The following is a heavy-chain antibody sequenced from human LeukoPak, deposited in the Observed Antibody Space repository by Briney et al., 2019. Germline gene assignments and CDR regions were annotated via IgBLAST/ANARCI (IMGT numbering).Heavy chain of an antibody. D-gene: IGHD3-22*01. Sequence: SETLSLTCTVSGGSISSSSYYWGWIRQPPGKGLEWIGSIYYSGSTYYNPSLKSRVTISVDTSKNQFSLKLSSVTAADTAVYYCARQEYYDSSPNWFDPWGQGTLVTVSS. J-gene: IGHJ5*02. V-gene: IGHV4-39*01. CDR2: IYYSGST. CDR3: ARQEYYDSSPNWFDP. CDR1: GGSISSSSYY.